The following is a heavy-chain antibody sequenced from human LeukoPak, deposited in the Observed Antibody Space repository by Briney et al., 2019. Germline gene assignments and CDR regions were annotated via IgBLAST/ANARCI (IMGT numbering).Heavy chain of an antibody. V-gene: IGHV1-18*01. Sequence: VASVKVSCKASGYTFTSYGISWVRQAPGQGLEWMGWISAYNGNTNYAQKLQGRVTMTTDTSTSTAYMELRSLRSDDTAVYYCARWKGVYYYYGMDVWGQGTTVTVSS. CDR2: ISAYNGNT. J-gene: IGHJ6*02. CDR3: ARWKGVYYYYGMDV. CDR1: GYTFTSYG. D-gene: IGHD1-1*01.